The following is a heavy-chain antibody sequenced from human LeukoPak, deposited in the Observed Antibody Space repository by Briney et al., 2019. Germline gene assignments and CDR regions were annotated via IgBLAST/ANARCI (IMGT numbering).Heavy chain of an antibody. CDR1: GGSITSSNW. V-gene: IGHV4-4*02. D-gene: IGHD6-13*01. CDR2: IYHSGST. J-gene: IGHJ3*02. CDR3: ARDVAAAGADAFDI. Sequence: SGTLSLTCAVSGGSITSSNWWSWGRPPPGKGLEWIGEIYHSGSTNYNPSLKSRVTISVDKSKNQFSLKLSSVTAADTAVYYCARDVAAAGADAFDIWGQGTMVTVSS.